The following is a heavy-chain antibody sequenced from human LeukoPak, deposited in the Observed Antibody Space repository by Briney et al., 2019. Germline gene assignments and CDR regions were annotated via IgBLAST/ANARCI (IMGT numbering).Heavy chain of an antibody. V-gene: IGHV3-30*03. CDR1: GFTFSGYG. Sequence: GGSLRLSCTASGFTFSGYGMHWVRQAPGMGLGWVAIISYDGSNTFYGDSVKGRFTISRDNAKNSLYLQMSNLRAEDTAVYFCARGGGLDVWGQGATVTVSS. CDR3: ARGGGLDV. D-gene: IGHD3-16*01. CDR2: ISYDGSNT. J-gene: IGHJ6*02.